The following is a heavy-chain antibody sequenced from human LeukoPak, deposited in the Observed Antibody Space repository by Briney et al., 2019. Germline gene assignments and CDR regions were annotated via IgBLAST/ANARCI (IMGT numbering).Heavy chain of an antibody. CDR2: ISSSSSYI. J-gene: IGHJ5*02. CDR1: GFTFSSYS. V-gene: IGHV3-21*01. CDR3: ARSRSQDWFDP. Sequence: GGSLRLSCAASGFTFSSYSMNWVRQAPGKGLEWVSSISSSSSYIYYADSVKGRFTISRDNAKNSLYLQMNSLRAEDTAVYYCARSRSQDWFDPWGREPWSPSPQ.